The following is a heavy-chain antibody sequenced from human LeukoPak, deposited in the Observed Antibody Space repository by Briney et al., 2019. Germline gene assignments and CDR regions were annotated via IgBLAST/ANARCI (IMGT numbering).Heavy chain of an antibody. V-gene: IGHV3-15*01. CDR2: IKSKTAAGTT. Sequence: GGSLRLSCAASGFTFSSTWMTWVRQAPGKGLEWVGRIKSKTAAGTTDYAAPVKGRFTISRDNSKNTKYLQMNSLRAEDTAVYYCATYGDSRRRDWYFDLCGRGTLVTVSS. J-gene: IGHJ2*01. CDR1: GFTFSSTW. D-gene: IGHD4-17*01. CDR3: ATYGDSRRRDWYFDL.